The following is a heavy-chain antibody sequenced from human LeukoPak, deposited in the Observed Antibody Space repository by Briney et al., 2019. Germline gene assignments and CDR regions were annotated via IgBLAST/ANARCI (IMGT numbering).Heavy chain of an antibody. D-gene: IGHD1-26*01. CDR2: INHSGST. J-gene: IGHJ4*02. V-gene: IGHV4-34*01. CDR1: GESFSGYY. CDR3: AANGYYTIEY. Sequence: SETLPLTCAVYGESFSGYYWRWLRQPPGERLEWIGEINHSGSTNYNPSLKSRLTISVDTSKNLFSLNSNSMSAAGSAVYYCAANGYYTIEYWGERALGTVSP.